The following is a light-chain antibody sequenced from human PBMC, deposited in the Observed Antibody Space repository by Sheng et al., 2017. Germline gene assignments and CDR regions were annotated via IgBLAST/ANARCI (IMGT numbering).Light chain of an antibody. CDR2: LHP. V-gene: IGKV1-39*01. J-gene: IGKJ5*01. CDR3: QQSYSTLIT. Sequence: DIQMTQSPSSLSASVGDRVTITCRASLSISNYLNWYQQNQGEPLGSLSILHPICKPGVPSRFSGSGSGTDFTLTINSLQPEDFATYFCQQSYSTLITFGQGTRLEIK. CDR1: LSISNY.